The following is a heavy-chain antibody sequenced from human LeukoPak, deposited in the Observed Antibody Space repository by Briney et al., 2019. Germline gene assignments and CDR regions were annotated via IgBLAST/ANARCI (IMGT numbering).Heavy chain of an antibody. J-gene: IGHJ4*02. D-gene: IGHD3-22*01. CDR3: ARVPKGGYYDSSGYI. CDR2: IIPILGIA. V-gene: IGHV1-69*04. Sequence: SVKVSCKASGGTFSSYAISWVRQAPGQGLEWMGRIIPILGIANYAQKFQGRVTITADKSTSTAYMELSSLRSEDTAVYYCARVPKGGYYDSSGYIWGQGTLATVSS. CDR1: GGTFSSYA.